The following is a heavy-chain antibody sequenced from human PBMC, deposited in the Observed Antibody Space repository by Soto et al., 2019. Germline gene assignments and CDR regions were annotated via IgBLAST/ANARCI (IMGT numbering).Heavy chain of an antibody. J-gene: IGHJ6*02. CDR2: IWSDGSKK. CDR3: VSEVLWSGYDYAVDV. Sequence: QVQLVESGGGVVQPARSLRLSCAASGFTFSSSVMHWVRQAPGRGLEWVAVIWSDGSKKYYADSVTGRFAISRDNSINTLYLQMSSLGAEGTAVYYCVSEVLWSGYDYAVDVWGQGTTVTVSS. D-gene: IGHD3-3*01. CDR1: GFTFSSSV. V-gene: IGHV3-33*01.